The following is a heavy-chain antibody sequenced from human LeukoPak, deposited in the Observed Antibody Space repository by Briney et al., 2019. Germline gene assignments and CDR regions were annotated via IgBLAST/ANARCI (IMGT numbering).Heavy chain of an antibody. CDR2: IWYDGSDK. CDR3: ARGGYVY. CDR1: GFTFSSYG. J-gene: IGHJ4*02. Sequence: GGSLRLSCAASGFTFSSYGMHWVRQAPGKGLEWVAFIWYDGSDKYYADSVKGRFTISRDNSKNTVYLQINSLRVEDTAVYYCARGGYVYWGQGTLVTVSS. D-gene: IGHD1-26*01. V-gene: IGHV3-30*02.